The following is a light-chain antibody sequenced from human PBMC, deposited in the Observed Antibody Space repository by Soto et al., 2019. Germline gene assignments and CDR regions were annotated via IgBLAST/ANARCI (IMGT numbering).Light chain of an antibody. CDR1: QRISSY. CDR3: QQSYSIFMYT. J-gene: IGKJ2*01. V-gene: IGKV1-39*01. Sequence: DIPMTQSPSSLSASVGDRVTITCRASQRISSYLNWYQQKPGKDPKLLIYAASSLQSGVPSRFSGSGSGTDFTLTISSLQPEDFATYYCQQSYSIFMYTFGQGTKLEIK. CDR2: AAS.